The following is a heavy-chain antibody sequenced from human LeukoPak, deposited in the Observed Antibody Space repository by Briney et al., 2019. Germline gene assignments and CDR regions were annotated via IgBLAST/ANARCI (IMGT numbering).Heavy chain of an antibody. Sequence: SETLSLTCTVSGGSTSSYYWSWIRQPPGKGLEWIGNIYYSGSTNYNPSLKSRVTISVDTSKHQFSLKLSSVTAADTAVYYCAKDRAVVGDYWYFDLWGRGTLVTVSS. J-gene: IGHJ2*01. CDR2: IYYSGST. D-gene: IGHD6-19*01. V-gene: IGHV4-59*01. CDR3: AKDRAVVGDYWYFDL. CDR1: GGSTSSYY.